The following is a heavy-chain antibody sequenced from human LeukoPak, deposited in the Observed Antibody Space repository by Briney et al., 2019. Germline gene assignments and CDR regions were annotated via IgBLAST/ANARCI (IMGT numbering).Heavy chain of an antibody. CDR1: GFTFSSYD. V-gene: IGHV3-13*04. J-gene: IGHJ6*02. CDR3: ARGSSTSPGLDYYYGMDV. CDR2: IGTVGDT. Sequence: GGSLRLSCAASGFTFSSYDLHWVRQATGKGLEWVSAIGTVGDTYYPGSVRGRFTISRENAKNSLYLQMNSLRAGDSAVYYCARGSSTSPGLDYYYGMDVWGQGTTVTVSS. D-gene: IGHD2-2*01.